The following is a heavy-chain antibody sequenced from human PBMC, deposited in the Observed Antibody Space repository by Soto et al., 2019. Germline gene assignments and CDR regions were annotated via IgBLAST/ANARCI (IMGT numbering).Heavy chain of an antibody. CDR2: ITGRGSAT. D-gene: IGHD3-10*01. CDR3: AKEGYGVRGIIVALIFDS. V-gene: IGHV3-23*01. Sequence: EVKLLESGGGLAQPGGSLRLSCAASGFTFASHAMSWVRQAPGRGLEWVSTITGRGSATYYADSVRGRFTVCRDNSENMVYLQMNSLRAEYTDIYYCAKEGYGVRGIIVALIFDSWGQGSVVSVSS. J-gene: IGHJ4*02. CDR1: GFTFASHA.